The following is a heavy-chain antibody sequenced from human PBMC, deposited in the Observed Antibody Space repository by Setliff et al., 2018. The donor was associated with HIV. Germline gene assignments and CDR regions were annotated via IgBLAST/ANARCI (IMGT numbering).Heavy chain of an antibody. CDR2: INPRSGVT. V-gene: IGHV1-2*02. CDR1: GYTFNSYL. D-gene: IGHD3-3*02. J-gene: IGHJ4*02. Sequence: ASVKVSCKASGYTFNSYLVYWVRQAPGQGLQWMGWINPRSGVTKYAQKFQGRFIMTTDTTINTLYMELERLTSDDTALYYCARDSGTNDHFLSPYYGALDFWGLGTLVTVSS. CDR3: ARDSGTNDHFLSPYYGALDF.